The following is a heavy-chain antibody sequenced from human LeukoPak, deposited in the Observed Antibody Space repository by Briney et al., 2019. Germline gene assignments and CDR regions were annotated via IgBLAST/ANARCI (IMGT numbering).Heavy chain of an antibody. CDR2: ISGSGGST. Sequence: GGSLRLSCAASGFTFSSYAMSWVRQAPGKGLEWVSAISGSGGSTYYADSVKGRFTISRDNSKNTLYLQMNSLRAEDTAVYYCAKPFYCSGGSCDYAFVIWGQGTMVTVSS. CDR3: AKPFYCSGGSCDYAFVI. V-gene: IGHV3-23*01. D-gene: IGHD2-15*01. J-gene: IGHJ3*02. CDR1: GFTFSSYA.